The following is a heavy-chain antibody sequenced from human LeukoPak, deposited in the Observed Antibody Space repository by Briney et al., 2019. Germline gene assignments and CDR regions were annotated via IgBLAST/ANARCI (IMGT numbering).Heavy chain of an antibody. Sequence: PSETLSLTCTVSGGSISSNSYYWGWIRQPPGKGLEWIGSIYYSGSTYYNPSLKTRVTISLDTSKNQFSLKLSSVTAADTAVYYCANQLGYCSSTTCQDFDYWGQGTLVTVSS. CDR1: GGSISSNSYY. D-gene: IGHD2-2*01. J-gene: IGHJ4*02. V-gene: IGHV4-39*01. CDR3: ANQLGYCSSTTCQDFDY. CDR2: IYYSGST.